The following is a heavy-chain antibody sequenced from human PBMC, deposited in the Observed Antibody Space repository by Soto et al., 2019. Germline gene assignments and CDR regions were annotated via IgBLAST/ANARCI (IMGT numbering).Heavy chain of an antibody. D-gene: IGHD3-9*01. Sequence: GSLRLSCPASVFTLSSYCMSWVRQAPGKGLEWVANIKQDGSEKYYVDSVKGRFTISRDNAKNSLYLQMNSLRAEDTAVYYCAADWLDAFDIWGQGTMVTVSS. CDR2: IKQDGSEK. CDR3: AADWLDAFDI. V-gene: IGHV3-7*01. J-gene: IGHJ3*02. CDR1: VFTLSSYC.